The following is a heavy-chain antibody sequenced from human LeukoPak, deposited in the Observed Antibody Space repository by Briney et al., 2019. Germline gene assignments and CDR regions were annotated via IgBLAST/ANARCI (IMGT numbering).Heavy chain of an antibody. Sequence: ASVKVSCKASGGTFTSYYMHWVRQAPGPGLEWMGIINPSGGSTSYAQKFQGRVTVTRDTSTTTVYMELSSLRSEDTAVYYCARGSTYGGFDYWGQGTLVTVSS. V-gene: IGHV1-46*01. CDR2: INPSGGST. J-gene: IGHJ4*02. CDR3: ARGSTYGGFDY. D-gene: IGHD4-17*01. CDR1: GGTFTSYY.